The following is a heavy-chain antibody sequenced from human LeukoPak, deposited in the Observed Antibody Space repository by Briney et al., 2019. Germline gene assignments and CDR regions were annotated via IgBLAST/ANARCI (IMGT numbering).Heavy chain of an antibody. Sequence: PSETLSLTCTVSGGSISSGGYYWSWIRQPPGKGLEWIGYIYHSGSTYYNPSLKSRVTISVDRSKNQFSLKLSSVTAADTAVYYRARGDITIFGVVGYWGQGTLVTVSS. V-gene: IGHV4-30-2*01. CDR1: GGSISSGGYY. J-gene: IGHJ4*02. D-gene: IGHD3-3*01. CDR2: IYHSGST. CDR3: ARGDITIFGVVGY.